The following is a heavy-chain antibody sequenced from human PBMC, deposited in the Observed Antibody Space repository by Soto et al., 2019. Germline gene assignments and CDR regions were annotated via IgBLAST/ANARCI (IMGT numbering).Heavy chain of an antibody. Sequence: GGSLRLSCAASGFTFSIHGMNWVRQAPGQGLEWVSHITSSSSDIDYADSVKGRFTISRDNAKNSLYLQMNDLRAEDTAVYYCARAGYRQLVFDLWGQGTPVTVSS. CDR2: ITSSSSDI. D-gene: IGHD6-6*01. CDR1: GFTFSIHG. V-gene: IGHV3-21*01. CDR3: ARAGYRQLVFDL. J-gene: IGHJ4*02.